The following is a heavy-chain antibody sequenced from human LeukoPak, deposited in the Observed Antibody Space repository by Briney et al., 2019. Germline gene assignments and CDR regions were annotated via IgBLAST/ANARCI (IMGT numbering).Heavy chain of an antibody. CDR1: GFIFSNYG. CDR2: IRYDGSDK. D-gene: IGHD1-26*01. J-gene: IGHJ4*02. V-gene: IGHV3-30*02. Sequence: GGSLRLSCAASGFIFSNYGMHWVRQAPGKGPEWVAFIRYDGSDKYYVDSVKDRFTISRDNSKNTVYLQMNSLRTEDTAVYHCAKDPVGATVSADYWGQGTLVTVSP. CDR3: AKDPVGATVSADY.